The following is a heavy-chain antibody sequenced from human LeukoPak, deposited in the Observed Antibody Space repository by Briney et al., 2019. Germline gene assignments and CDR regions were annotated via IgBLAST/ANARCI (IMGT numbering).Heavy chain of an antibody. J-gene: IGHJ4*02. D-gene: IGHD2-21*02. V-gene: IGHV3-30*18. CDR2: ISYDGSNK. CDR3: AKDVAYCGGDCYPQDY. CDR1: GFTFSSYG. Sequence: GGSLRLSCAASGFTFSSYGMHWVRQAPGKGLEWVAVISYDGSNKYYADSVKGRFTISRDNSKNTLYLQMNSLRAEDTAVYYCAKDVAYCGGDCYPQDYWGQGTLVTVSS.